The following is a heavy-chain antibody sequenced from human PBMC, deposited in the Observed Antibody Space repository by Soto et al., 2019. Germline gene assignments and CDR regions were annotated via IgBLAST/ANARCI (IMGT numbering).Heavy chain of an antibody. J-gene: IGHJ4*02. CDR1: GGSISSSDW. Sequence: QVQLQESGPGLVKPSETLSLTCAVSGGSISSSDWWSWVRQPPGKGLEWIGEIDHSGDTNYNPSLKSRVPISVDKSKNQFSLKLSSVTAAGAAVYYCARMSGGYNYGWGQGTLVTVSS. D-gene: IGHD5-18*01. CDR3: ARMSGGYNYG. V-gene: IGHV4-4*02. CDR2: IDHSGDT.